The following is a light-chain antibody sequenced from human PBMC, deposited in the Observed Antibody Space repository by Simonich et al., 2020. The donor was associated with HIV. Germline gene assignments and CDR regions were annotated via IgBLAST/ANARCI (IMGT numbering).Light chain of an antibody. Sequence: QSALTQPASVSGSPGQSITISCTGTSSDVGNYNLVYWYQQHPGQAPKLMIYEGSKRPSGVSNRFSGSKSGNTASLTISGLQAEDEADYYCCSYAGSRTWVFGGGTKVTVL. CDR2: EGS. V-gene: IGLV2-23*01. CDR1: SSDVGNYNL. CDR3: CSYAGSRTWV. J-gene: IGLJ3*02.